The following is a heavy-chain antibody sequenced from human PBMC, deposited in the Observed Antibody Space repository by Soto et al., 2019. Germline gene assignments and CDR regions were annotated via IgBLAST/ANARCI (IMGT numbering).Heavy chain of an antibody. CDR2: IIPILGIA. Sequence: SVKVACKASGGTFSIYTISWVRQAPGQGLEWMGRIIPILGIANYAQKFQGRVTITADKSTSTAYMELSSLRSEDTAVYYCARDPRATNDAFDIWGQGTMVTVSS. D-gene: IGHD5-12*01. CDR1: GGTFSIYT. V-gene: IGHV1-69*04. J-gene: IGHJ3*02. CDR3: ARDPRATNDAFDI.